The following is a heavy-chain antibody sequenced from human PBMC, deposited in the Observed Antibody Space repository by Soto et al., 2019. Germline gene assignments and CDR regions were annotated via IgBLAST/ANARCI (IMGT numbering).Heavy chain of an antibody. V-gene: IGHV5-51*03. CDR3: ARYKASSWSYSSSYFQH. J-gene: IGHJ1*01. CDR1: GYSFTSYW. Sequence: PGASLKISCKGSGYSFTSYWIGWLRQMPGKGLEWMGIIYPGDSDTRYSPSFQGQVTISADKSISTAYLQWSSLKASDTAMYYCARYKASSWSYSSSYFQHWGQGSLVTVSS. CDR2: IYPGDSDT. D-gene: IGHD1-26*01.